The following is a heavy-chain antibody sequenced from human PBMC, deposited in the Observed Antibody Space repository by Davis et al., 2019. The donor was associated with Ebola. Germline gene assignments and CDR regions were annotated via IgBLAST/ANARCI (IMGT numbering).Heavy chain of an antibody. J-gene: IGHJ6*02. CDR3: ARHGAVTTDYYYGMDV. Sequence: GESLKISCKGSGYSFTTYWIGWVRQMPGKGLEWMGIIYPGDSDVRYSPSFQGQVTISADKSISTAYLQWSSLKASDTAMYYCARHGAVTTDYYYGMDVWGQGTTVTVSS. CDR2: IYPGDSDV. CDR1: GYSFTTYW. V-gene: IGHV5-51*01. D-gene: IGHD4-11*01.